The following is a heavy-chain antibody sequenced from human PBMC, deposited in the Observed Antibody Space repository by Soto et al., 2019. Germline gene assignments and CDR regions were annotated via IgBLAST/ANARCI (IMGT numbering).Heavy chain of an antibody. J-gene: IGHJ6*03. V-gene: IGHV3-15*01. CDR1: EFTFSNAW. D-gene: IGHD5-12*01. Sequence: EVQLVESGGGLVKPEGSLRLSCAASEFTFSNAWMSWVRQAPGKGLEWVGRIKSKTDGGTTDYAAPVKGRFTISRDDSKNTLYPQMNSLKTEDTAVYYCTTEHSGYDYYYFYYYMDVWGKGTTVTVSS. CDR2: IKSKTDGGTT. CDR3: TTEHSGYDYYYFYYYMDV.